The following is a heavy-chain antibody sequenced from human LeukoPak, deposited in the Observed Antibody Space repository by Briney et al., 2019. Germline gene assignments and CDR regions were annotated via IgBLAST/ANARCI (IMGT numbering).Heavy chain of an antibody. D-gene: IGHD6-19*01. Sequence: PSETLSLTCTVSGGSISSNSHYWGWIRQPPGKRLEWIGSISYSGSTFYSPSLRSRVTISVDTSKNQFSLKLSSVTAADTAVYYCARVWNSSGWYVDWFDPWGQGTLVTVSS. CDR3: ARVWNSSGWYVDWFDP. V-gene: IGHV4-39*07. CDR1: GGSISSNSHY. J-gene: IGHJ5*02. CDR2: ISYSGST.